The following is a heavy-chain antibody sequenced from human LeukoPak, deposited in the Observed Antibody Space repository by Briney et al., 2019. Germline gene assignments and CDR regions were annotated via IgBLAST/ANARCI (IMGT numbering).Heavy chain of an antibody. CDR1: GFTFSNYA. Sequence: GGSLRLSCAASGFTFSNYAMSWVRQAPGRGLEWVSAISGSGGSPYYADSVKGRFTISRDNSKNTLYLQMNSLRAEDTAVYYCAKSPYGSGTYYGDYWGQGTLVTVSS. D-gene: IGHD3-10*01. CDR2: ISGSGGSP. V-gene: IGHV3-23*01. CDR3: AKSPYGSGTYYGDY. J-gene: IGHJ4*02.